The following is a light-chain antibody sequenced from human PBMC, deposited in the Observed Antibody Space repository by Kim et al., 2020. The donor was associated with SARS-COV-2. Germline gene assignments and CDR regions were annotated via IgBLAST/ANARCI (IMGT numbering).Light chain of an antibody. Sequence: PGERAAPPCRTSQSVDSHLAWCKQKPGQAPRLRIYHAFIRATGIPARFSGSGSGTDFTLTISGLEPEDFAVYYCQQRSDWPPENSFGQGTKLEI. J-gene: IGKJ2*03. CDR2: HAF. CDR3: QQRSDWPPENS. CDR1: QSVDSH. V-gene: IGKV3-11*01.